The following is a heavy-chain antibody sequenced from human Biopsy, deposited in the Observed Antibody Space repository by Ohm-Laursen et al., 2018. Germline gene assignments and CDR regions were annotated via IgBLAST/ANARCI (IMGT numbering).Heavy chain of an antibody. CDR3: ARDYDTSGYYYVS. Sequence: GTLSLPCIVSGGSISNNNYYWGWIRQPPGKGLEWIGSIFYRGSTPYKPSLKSRVNISVDTSKNQFSLKLNSVTAADTAVYYCARDYDTSGYYYVSWGQGTLVTVSS. CDR2: IFYRGST. D-gene: IGHD3-22*01. V-gene: IGHV4-39*01. CDR1: GGSISNNNYY. J-gene: IGHJ5*02.